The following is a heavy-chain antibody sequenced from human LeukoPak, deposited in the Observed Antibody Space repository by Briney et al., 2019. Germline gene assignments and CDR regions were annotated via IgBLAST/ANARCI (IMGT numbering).Heavy chain of an antibody. J-gene: IGHJ4*02. Sequence: SETLSLTCTVFGGSISSSSYYWGWIRQPPGKGLEWIGSIYYSGSTYYNPSLKSRVTISVDTSKNQFSLKLSSVTAADTAVYYCAKLSSGWYNKIYWGQGTLVTVSS. CDR1: GGSISSSSYY. CDR3: AKLSSGWYNKIY. CDR2: IYYSGST. D-gene: IGHD6-19*01. V-gene: IGHV4-39*01.